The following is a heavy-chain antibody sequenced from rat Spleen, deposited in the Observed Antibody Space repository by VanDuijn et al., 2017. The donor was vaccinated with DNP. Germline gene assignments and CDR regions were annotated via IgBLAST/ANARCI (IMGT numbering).Heavy chain of an antibody. CDR2: ISYSGSP. V-gene: IGHV3-1*01. Sequence: VQLQESGPGLVKPSHSLSLTCSVTGFSITSYYWGWIRQFPGNKMEYIGHISYSGSPNYNPTLKSRISITRDTSKNQFFLHLNSVTTEDTATYYCARWVYYFDYWGQGIIVTVSS. CDR1: GFSITSYY. J-gene: IGHJ2*01. CDR3: ARWVYYFDY.